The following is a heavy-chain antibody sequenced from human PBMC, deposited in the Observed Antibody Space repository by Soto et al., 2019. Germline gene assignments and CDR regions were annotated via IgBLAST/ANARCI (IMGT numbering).Heavy chain of an antibody. CDR1: GFTFSDYW. Sequence: EVQLVESGGGLVQPGGSLRLSCAASGFTFSDYWIHWVRQAPGKGLMWVSRIKGDGSTTNYADSVKGRFTVSRDNAKNPLEPTMNRLGAEDTALVYWGRGIRGHYGKDVWGQGTTVSVSS. CDR2: IKGDGSTT. V-gene: IGHV3-74*01. CDR3: GRGIRGHYGKDV. D-gene: IGHD3-10*01. J-gene: IGHJ6*02.